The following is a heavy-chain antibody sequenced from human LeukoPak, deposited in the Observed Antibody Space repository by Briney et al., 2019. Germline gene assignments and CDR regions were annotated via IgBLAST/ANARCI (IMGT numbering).Heavy chain of an antibody. CDR3: ARDEGYYYDSSGYSGDAFDI. Sequence: PSETLSLTCTVSGYSISSGYYWGWIRQPPGKGLEWIGNIYHSGSTYYNPSLKSRVTISVDTSKNQFSLKLSSVTAADTAVYYCARDEGYYYDSSGYSGDAFDIWGQGTMVTVSS. V-gene: IGHV4-38-2*02. D-gene: IGHD3-22*01. CDR2: IYHSGST. J-gene: IGHJ3*02. CDR1: GYSISSGYY.